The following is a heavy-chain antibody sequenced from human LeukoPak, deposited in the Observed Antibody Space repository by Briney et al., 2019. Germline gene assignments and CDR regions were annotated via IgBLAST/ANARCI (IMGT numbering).Heavy chain of an antibody. V-gene: IGHV3-11*01. J-gene: IGHJ4*02. D-gene: IGHD6-19*01. CDR2: ISGSGSTI. CDR1: GFTFSDYY. Sequence: PGGSLRLSCAASGFTFSDYYMSWIRQAPGKGLEWGSYISGSGSTIYYAESVKGRFTISRDNAKNSLCLQMNSLRGEHTAVYYCARVGSSSGYYFDYWGQGTLVTVSS. CDR3: ARVGSSSGYYFDY.